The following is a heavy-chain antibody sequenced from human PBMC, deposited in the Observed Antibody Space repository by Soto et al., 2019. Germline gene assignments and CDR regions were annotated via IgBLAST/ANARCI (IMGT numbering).Heavy chain of an antibody. D-gene: IGHD3-22*01. V-gene: IGHV4-31*03. CDR3: ASSGYYSYYFDY. Sequence: PSATLSLTCNVSGGSISSGGYYWSWLRQHPGKGLEWIGYIYYSGSTYYNPSLKSRVTISVDTSKNQFSLKLSSVTAADTAVYYCASSGYYSYYFDYWGQGTLVTVSS. CDR2: IYYSGST. J-gene: IGHJ4*02. CDR1: GGSISSGGYY.